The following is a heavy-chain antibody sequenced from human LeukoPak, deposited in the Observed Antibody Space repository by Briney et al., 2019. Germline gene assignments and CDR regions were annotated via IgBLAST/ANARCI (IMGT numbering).Heavy chain of an antibody. D-gene: IGHD4-17*01. CDR1: GFTFSSYW. J-gene: IGHJ2*01. CDR3: ARETRPLRAPQRYFDL. Sequence: GGSLRLSCAASGFTFSSYWMSWVRQAPGKGLEWVANIKQDGSEKYYVDSVKGRFTISRDNAKNSLYLQMNSLRAEDTAVYYCARETRPLRAPQRYFDLWGRGTLVTVSS. V-gene: IGHV3-7*01. CDR2: IKQDGSEK.